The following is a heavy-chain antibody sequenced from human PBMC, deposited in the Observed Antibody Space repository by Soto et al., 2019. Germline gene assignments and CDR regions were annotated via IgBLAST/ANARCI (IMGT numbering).Heavy chain of an antibody. CDR3: AKLPYIAAPRAYFDY. J-gene: IGHJ4*02. Sequence: PGGSLRLSCAASGFTFSSYSMNWVRQAPGKGLEWVSDISSSSSSIYQADSVKGRFTISRDNSKNSLYLQMNSLRAEDTAVYYCAKLPYIAAPRAYFDYWGQGTLVTVSS. D-gene: IGHD6-13*01. CDR2: ISSSSSSI. V-gene: IGHV3-48*01. CDR1: GFTFSSYS.